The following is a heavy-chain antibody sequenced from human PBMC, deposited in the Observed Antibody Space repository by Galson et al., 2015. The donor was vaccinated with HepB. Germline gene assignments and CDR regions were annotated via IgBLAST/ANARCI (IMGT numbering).Heavy chain of an antibody. CDR3: ARVYFGSGSSSAYWYFDL. Sequence: SLRLSCAASGFTFSSYGMHWVRQAPGKGLEWVAFIRYDGSNKYYADSAKGRFTISRDNAQNSLYLQMNSLRDEDTAVYYCARVYFGSGSSSAYWYFDLWGRGALVTVSS. CDR1: GFTFSSYG. D-gene: IGHD3-10*01. J-gene: IGHJ2*01. CDR2: IRYDGSNK. V-gene: IGHV3-30*02.